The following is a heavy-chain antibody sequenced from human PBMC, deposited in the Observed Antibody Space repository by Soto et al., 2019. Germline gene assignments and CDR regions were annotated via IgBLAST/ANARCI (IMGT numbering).Heavy chain of an antibody. V-gene: IGHV3-66*01. CDR2: IYSGGST. Sequence: GGYLRLSCAASGFTVSSNYMSWVRQAPGKGLEWVSVIYSGGSTYYADSVKGRFTISRDNSKNTLYLQMNSLRAEDTAVYYCARDSFPMVRGVISDYYYYMDVWGKGTTVTVSS. CDR1: GFTVSSNY. CDR3: ARDSFPMVRGVISDYYYYMDV. J-gene: IGHJ6*03. D-gene: IGHD3-10*01.